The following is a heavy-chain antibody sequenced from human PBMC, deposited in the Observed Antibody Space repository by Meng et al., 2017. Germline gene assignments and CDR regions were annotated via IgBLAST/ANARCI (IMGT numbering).Heavy chain of an antibody. D-gene: IGHD2-21*02. CDR3: ARDETYCGGDCYQPGDYYGMDV. V-gene: IGHV4-38-2*02. CDR1: GYSISSGYY. Sequence: SETLSLTCTVSGYSISSGYYWGWIRQPPGKGLEWIGSIYHSGSTYYNPSLKSRVTISVGTSKNQFSLKLGSVTAADTAVYYCARDETYCGGDCYQPGDYYGMDVWGQGTTVTVSS. J-gene: IGHJ6*02. CDR2: IYHSGST.